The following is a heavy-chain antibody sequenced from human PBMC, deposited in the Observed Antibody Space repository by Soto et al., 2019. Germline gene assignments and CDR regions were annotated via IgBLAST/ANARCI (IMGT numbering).Heavy chain of an antibody. D-gene: IGHD4-17*01. CDR2: ISAYNGNT. Sequence: QVQLVQSGAEVKKPGASVKVSCKASGYTFTSYGISWVRQAPGQGLEWMGWISAYNGNTNYAQKLQGRVTMTTDTSTSTAYMELRILRSDDTAVYYCARVVGYGGYVGPTHYYYMDVWGKGTTVTVSS. CDR3: ARVVGYGGYVGPTHYYYMDV. CDR1: GYTFTSYG. J-gene: IGHJ6*03. V-gene: IGHV1-18*01.